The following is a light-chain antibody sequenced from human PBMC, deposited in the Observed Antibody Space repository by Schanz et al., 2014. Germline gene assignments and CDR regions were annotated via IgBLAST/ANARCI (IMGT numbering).Light chain of an antibody. CDR2: GAS. CDR1: QSVTTN. V-gene: IGKV3-20*01. CDR3: QQYGSSPQYT. J-gene: IGKJ2*01. Sequence: EVVMTQSPATLSVSPGERATLSCRASQSVTTNLAWYQQKPGQAPRLLIYGASSRATGIPDRFSGSGSGTDFTLTISRLEPEDFAVYYCQQYGSSPQYTFGQGTKLEIK.